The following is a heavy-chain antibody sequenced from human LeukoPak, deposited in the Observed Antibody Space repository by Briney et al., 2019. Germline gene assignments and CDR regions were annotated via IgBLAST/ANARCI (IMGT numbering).Heavy chain of an antibody. CDR3: ARDYSWGCYY. CDR1: GFTLSAYG. CDR2: QQHDGSNE. D-gene: IGHD2-15*01. V-gene: IGHV3-30*02. Sequence: GGSLRLSCTASGFTLSAYGVHGVRQAPGKGLEGVADQQHDGSNEGYADSARGRFTISRDNSKDTVYVQMNSLRGDDTSIYYCARDYSWGCYYWGQGTLVTVSS. J-gene: IGHJ4*02.